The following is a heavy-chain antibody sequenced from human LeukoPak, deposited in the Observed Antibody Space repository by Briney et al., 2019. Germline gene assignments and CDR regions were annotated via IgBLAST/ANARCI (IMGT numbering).Heavy chain of an antibody. Sequence: SETLSLTCTVSGGSISSSSYYWSWIRQPPGKGLEWIGSIYYSGSTYYNPSLKSRVTISVDTSKNQFSLKLSSVTAADTAVYYCARRGTGTTFYWGQGTLVTVSS. CDR1: GGSISSSSYY. J-gene: IGHJ4*02. CDR2: IYYSGST. D-gene: IGHD1-7*01. CDR3: ARRGTGTTFY. V-gene: IGHV4-39*01.